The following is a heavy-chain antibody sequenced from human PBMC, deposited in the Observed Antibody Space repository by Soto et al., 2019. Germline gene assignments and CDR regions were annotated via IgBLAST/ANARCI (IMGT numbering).Heavy chain of an antibody. CDR1: GFAFSNYA. J-gene: IGHJ6*01. Sequence: QVQLFESRGGVVQPGRSLRLSCAASGFAFSNYAFHWVRQAPGRGLEWVAVISHDGSDEFYAGSVKGRFIVSRDNSKSTVSLHMNSLSGEDTGIYFCARSAGLLWFGESSSHGLDVWGQGTTVAVSS. D-gene: IGHD3-10*01. V-gene: IGHV3-30-3*01. CDR3: ARSAGLLWFGESSSHGLDV. CDR2: ISHDGSDE.